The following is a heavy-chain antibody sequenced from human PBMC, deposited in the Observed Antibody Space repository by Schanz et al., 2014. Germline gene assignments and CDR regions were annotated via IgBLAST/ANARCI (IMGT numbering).Heavy chain of an antibody. CDR1: GFIFSSYA. CDR2: ISYDGSNK. J-gene: IGHJ4*02. D-gene: IGHD2-15*01. CDR3: ARYRGYCSGGSCLSFDY. Sequence: QVQLVESGGGVVQPGRSLRLSCAASGFIFSSYAMHWVRQAPGKGLEWVAVISYDGSNKYYADSVKGRFTISRDNSKNTLYLQMNTLRAEDTAVYDSARYRGYCSGGSCLSFDYWGQGTLVTVSS. V-gene: IGHV3-30-3*01.